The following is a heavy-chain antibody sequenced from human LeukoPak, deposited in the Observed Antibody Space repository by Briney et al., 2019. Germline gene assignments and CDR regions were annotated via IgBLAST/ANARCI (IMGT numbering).Heavy chain of an antibody. D-gene: IGHD2-15*01. Sequence: PSETLSLTCTVSGGSISSGGYYWSWIRQHPGKGLEWIGYIYYSGSTYYNPSLKSRVTISVDTSKNQFSLRLSSVTAADTAVYYRARDRLHCSGGSCYSGDYYFDYWGQGTLVTVSS. CDR2: IYYSGST. CDR1: GGSISSGGYY. V-gene: IGHV4-31*03. J-gene: IGHJ4*02. CDR3: ARDRLHCSGGSCYSGDYYFDY.